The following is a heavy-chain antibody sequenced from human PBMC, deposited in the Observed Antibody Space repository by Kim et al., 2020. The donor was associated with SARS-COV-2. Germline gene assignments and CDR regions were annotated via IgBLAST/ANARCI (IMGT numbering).Heavy chain of an antibody. CDR2: IYHSGST. CDR3: ARAVSQYDILTGPFDY. J-gene: IGHJ4*02. V-gene: IGHV4-30-2*01. CDR1: GGSISSGGYS. Sequence: SETLSLTCAVSGGSISSGGYSWSWIRQPPGKGLEWIGYIYHSGSTYYNPSLKSRVTISVDRSKNQFSLKLSSVTAADTAVYYCARAVSQYDILTGPFDYWGQGTLVPVSS. D-gene: IGHD3-9*01.